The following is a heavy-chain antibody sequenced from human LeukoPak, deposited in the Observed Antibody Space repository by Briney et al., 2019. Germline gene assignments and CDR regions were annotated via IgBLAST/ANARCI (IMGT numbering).Heavy chain of an antibody. Sequence: ASVKVSCKASGYTFTSYDTNWVRQATGQGLEWMGWMNPNSGNTGYAQKFQGRVTITRNTSISTAYMELSSLRSEDTAVYYCARAGLAAGDYYYYMDVWGKGTTVTVSS. CDR1: GYTFTSYD. J-gene: IGHJ6*03. CDR2: MNPNSGNT. V-gene: IGHV1-8*03. CDR3: ARAGLAAGDYYYYMDV. D-gene: IGHD6-13*01.